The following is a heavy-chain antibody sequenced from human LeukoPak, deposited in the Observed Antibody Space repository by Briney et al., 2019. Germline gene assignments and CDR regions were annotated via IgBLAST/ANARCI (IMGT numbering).Heavy chain of an antibody. CDR3: ARTTTPHYYGSGSYALGY. Sequence: GGSLRLSCAASGFTFSIYGMHWVRQAPGKGLEWVAVISYDGSNKFYADSVKGRFTISRDNSKNTLYLQMISLSAEDTAVYYCARTTTPHYYGSGSYALGYWGQGTLVTVPS. J-gene: IGHJ4*02. D-gene: IGHD3-10*01. CDR1: GFTFSIYG. V-gene: IGHV3-30*19. CDR2: ISYDGSNK.